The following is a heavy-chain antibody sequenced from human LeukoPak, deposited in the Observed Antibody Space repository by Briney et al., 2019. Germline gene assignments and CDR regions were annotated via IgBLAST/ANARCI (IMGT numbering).Heavy chain of an antibody. CDR3: ARESPDYVWGSSYFDS. CDR1: GFTFSSYE. V-gene: IGHV3-48*03. J-gene: IGHJ4*02. D-gene: IGHD3-16*01. Sequence: GGSLRLSCAASGFTFSSYEMNWVRQAPGKGLEWVSYISTSGSTIYYADSVRGRFTISRDNAKNSLYLQMNSLRAEDMAVYYCARESPDYVWGSSYFDSWGQGTLVTVSS. CDR2: ISTSGSTI.